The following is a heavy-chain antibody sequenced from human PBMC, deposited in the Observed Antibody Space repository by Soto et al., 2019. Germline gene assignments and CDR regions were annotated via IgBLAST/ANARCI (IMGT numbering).Heavy chain of an antibody. CDR3: ARASTWASCSGGSCYFYYYYYYMDV. CDR2: IYHSGST. V-gene: IGHV4-39*07. J-gene: IGHJ6*03. CDR1: GGSISSSSYY. D-gene: IGHD2-15*01. Sequence: SETLSLTYTVSGGSISSSSYYWGWIRQPPGKGLEWIGSIYHSGSTNYNPSLKSRVTISVDTSKNQFSLKLSSVTAADTAVYYCARASTWASCSGGSCYFYYYYYYMDVWGKGTTVTVSS.